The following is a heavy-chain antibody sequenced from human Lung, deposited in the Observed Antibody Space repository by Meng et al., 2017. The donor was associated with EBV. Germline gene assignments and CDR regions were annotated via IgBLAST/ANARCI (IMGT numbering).Heavy chain of an antibody. V-gene: IGHV6-1*01. J-gene: IGHJ2*01. Sequence: HVQLQTSGSGVVTPSQAPSIPCSISGSGVTSSSAGWTWIRQSPSRGLEWLGRTYYRSKWYNDYAVFVKSRININHDTSKNQFSLQLNSVTPEDTAVYYCARGATSVFDLWGRGTLVTVSS. CDR1: GSGVTSSSAG. CDR2: TYYRSKWYN. CDR3: ARGATSVFDL.